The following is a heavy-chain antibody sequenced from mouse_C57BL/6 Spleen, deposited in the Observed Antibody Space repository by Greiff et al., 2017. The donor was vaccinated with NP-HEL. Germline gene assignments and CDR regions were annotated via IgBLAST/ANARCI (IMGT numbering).Heavy chain of an antibody. Sequence: DVMLVESGGGLVQPGESLKLSCESYEYEFPSHDMSWVRKTPGKRLELVAAINRDGGGTYYPDTIESRSIISRDNTKKTPYLQMSSLRSEDTALYYCARQPNYYGNAMDYWGQGTSVTVSS. D-gene: IGHD1-1*01. V-gene: IGHV5-2*01. J-gene: IGHJ4*01. CDR2: INRDGGGT. CDR3: ARQPNYYGNAMDY. CDR1: EYEFPSHD.